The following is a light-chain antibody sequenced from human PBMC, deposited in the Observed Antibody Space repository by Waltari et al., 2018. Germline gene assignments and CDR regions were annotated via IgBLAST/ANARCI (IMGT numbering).Light chain of an antibody. CDR2: EDS. V-gene: IGLV1-51*02. J-gene: IGLJ7*01. Sequence: QSVLTPPPSVSAAPGQRVTISCSGGHSHIGNNYVSWYRQFPGTAPKLLIYEDSERPSGVPGRFSGSKSGTSATLDITGLQAGDEADYYCGTWDSSLSGAVFGGGTHLTVL. CDR3: GTWDSSLSGAV. CDR1: HSHIGNNY.